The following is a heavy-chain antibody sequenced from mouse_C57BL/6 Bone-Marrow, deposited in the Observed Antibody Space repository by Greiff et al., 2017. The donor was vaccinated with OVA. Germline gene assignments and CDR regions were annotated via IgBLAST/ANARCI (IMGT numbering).Heavy chain of an antibody. J-gene: IGHJ2*01. CDR2: IYPGSGST. V-gene: IGHV1-55*01. CDR1: GYTFTSYW. Sequence: VQLQQPGAELVKPGASVKMSCKASGYTFTSYWITWVKQRPGQGLEWIGDIYPGSGSTNYNEKFKSKATLTVDTSSSTAYMQLSSLTSEDSAVYYCARWGIHYYGSSLYYLDYWGQGTTLTVSS. CDR3: ARWGIHYYGSSLYYLDY. D-gene: IGHD1-1*01.